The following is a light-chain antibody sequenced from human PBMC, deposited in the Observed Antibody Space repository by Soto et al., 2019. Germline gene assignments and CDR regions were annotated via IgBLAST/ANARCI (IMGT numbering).Light chain of an antibody. Sequence: ETLMTQSPANLSLSPGETATLSCMARQSISNNLAWYQQKPGQAPRLLIYDASTRATGIPARFSGSGSGTDFTLTISSLEPEDFAVYYCQQRIDWPLTFGGGTKVDI. CDR2: DAS. CDR3: QQRIDWPLT. CDR1: QSISNN. V-gene: IGKV3-11*01. J-gene: IGKJ4*01.